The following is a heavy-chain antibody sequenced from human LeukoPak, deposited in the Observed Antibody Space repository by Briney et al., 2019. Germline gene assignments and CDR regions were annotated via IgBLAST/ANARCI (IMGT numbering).Heavy chain of an antibody. CDR2: IWDDGSDK. D-gene: IGHD2-15*01. Sequence: GGSLRPSCVASGFPFGNLGMHWVRQVQGRGLEWVASIWDDGSDKYSADSVRGRFTISRDNSRNTLFLQMNSLRPEDTAVYYCAKDAANLLYYFDHWGQGALVTVSS. CDR1: GFPFGNLG. J-gene: IGHJ4*02. CDR3: AKDAANLLYYFDH. V-gene: IGHV3-30*02.